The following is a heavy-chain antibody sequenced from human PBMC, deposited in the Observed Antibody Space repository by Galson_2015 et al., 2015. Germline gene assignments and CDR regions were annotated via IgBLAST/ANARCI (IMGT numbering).Heavy chain of an antibody. V-gene: IGHV3-23*01. CDR1: GFTFSSHA. J-gene: IGHJ6*02. CDR3: VKIQGTWV. CDR2: ISGSGDDT. Sequence: SLRLSCAASGFTFSSHAMSWVRQAPGKGLEWISAISGSGDDTYNADSVKGRLTISRDSSKNTLYLQMSRLRAEDTAVYYCVKIQGTWVWGQGTTVTVSS.